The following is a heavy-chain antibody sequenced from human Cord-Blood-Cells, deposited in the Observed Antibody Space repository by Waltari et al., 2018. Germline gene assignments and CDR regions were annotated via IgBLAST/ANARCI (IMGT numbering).Heavy chain of an antibody. D-gene: IGHD3-22*01. V-gene: IGHV4-59*08. CDR2: IYYSGST. CDR1: GGSISSYY. J-gene: IGHJ5*02. Sequence: QVQLQESGPGLVKPSETLSLPCTVSGGSISSYYWRWIRQPPGKGLAWIGYIYYSGSTNYNPSLKSRVTISVDTSKNQFSLKLSSVTAADTAVYYCARRTYYYDSSGYYWFDPWGQGTLVTVSS. CDR3: ARRTYYYDSSGYYWFDP.